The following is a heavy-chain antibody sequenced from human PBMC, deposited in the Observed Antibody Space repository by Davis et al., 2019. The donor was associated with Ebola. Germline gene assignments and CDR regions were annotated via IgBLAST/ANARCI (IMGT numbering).Heavy chain of an antibody. D-gene: IGHD5-12*01. Sequence: GGSLRLSCAASGFTFSSYWMSWVRQAPGKGPEWVAIIKQDGGEKYYVDSVKGRFTISRDNAKNSLFLQMNSLRAEDTALYYCASGDGRGSSYDMDVWGQGTTVTVSS. CDR1: GFTFSSYW. CDR2: IKQDGGEK. J-gene: IGHJ6*02. CDR3: ASGDGRGSSYDMDV. V-gene: IGHV3-7*03.